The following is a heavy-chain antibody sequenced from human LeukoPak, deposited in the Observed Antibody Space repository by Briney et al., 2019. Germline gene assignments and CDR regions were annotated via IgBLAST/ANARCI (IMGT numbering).Heavy chain of an antibody. CDR1: GFTFSSYS. CDR2: ISSSSSYI. Sequence: PGGSLSLSCAASGFTFSSYSMNWVRQAPGKGLEWVSSISSSSSYIYYADSMKGRFTISRDNAKNSLYLQMNSLRAEDTAVYYCARDASKILTETFYYYYYMDVWGKGTTVTISS. D-gene: IGHD3-9*01. CDR3: ARDASKILTETFYYYYYMDV. J-gene: IGHJ6*03. V-gene: IGHV3-21*01.